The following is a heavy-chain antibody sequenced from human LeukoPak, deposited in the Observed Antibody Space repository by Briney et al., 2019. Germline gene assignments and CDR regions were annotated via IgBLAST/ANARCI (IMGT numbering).Heavy chain of an antibody. CDR1: GYTFTSYD. J-gene: IGHJ4*02. D-gene: IGHD3-3*01. Sequence: ASVKVSCKASGYTFTSYDINWVRQATGQGLEWMGWMNPNSGNTGYAQKFQGRVTMTTDTSTSTAYMELRSLRSDDTAVYYCARNAYYDFWSGYQDYYFDYWGQGTLVTVSS. CDR2: MNPNSGNT. V-gene: IGHV1-8*01. CDR3: ARNAYYDFWSGYQDYYFDY.